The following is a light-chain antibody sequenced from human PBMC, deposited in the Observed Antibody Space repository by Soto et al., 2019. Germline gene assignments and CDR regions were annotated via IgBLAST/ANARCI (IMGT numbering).Light chain of an antibody. J-gene: IGLJ1*01. CDR1: SSNIGSNT. V-gene: IGLV1-44*01. CDR2: SNN. CDR3: AAWDDSPNYV. Sequence: QSVLTQPPSASGTPGQRVTISCSGSSSNIGSNTVNWYQQLPGTAPKLLIYSNNQRPSGVPDRFSGSKSGTSASLAISGLQSEDEADYYYAAWDDSPNYVFGTGTKVTVL.